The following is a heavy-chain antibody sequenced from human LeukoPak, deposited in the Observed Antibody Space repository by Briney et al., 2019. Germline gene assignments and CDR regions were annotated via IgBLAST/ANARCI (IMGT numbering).Heavy chain of an antibody. CDR2: IPYDGSNK. Sequence: GGSLRLSCAASGFTFSSYAMHWVRQAPGKGLEWVAVIPYDGSNKYYADSVKGRFTISRDNSKNTLYLQMNSLRAEDTAVYYCARDGHSSGWYGYYYYYYGMDVWGQGTTVTVSS. D-gene: IGHD6-19*01. J-gene: IGHJ6*02. CDR1: GFTFSSYA. V-gene: IGHV3-30*04. CDR3: ARDGHSSGWYGYYYYYYGMDV.